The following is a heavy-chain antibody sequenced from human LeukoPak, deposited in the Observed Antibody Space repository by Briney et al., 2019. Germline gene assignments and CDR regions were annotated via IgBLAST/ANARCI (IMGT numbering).Heavy chain of an antibody. V-gene: IGHV3-73*01. D-gene: IGHD5-12*01. CDR2: IRSKANSYAT. CDR1: GFTFSGSA. Sequence: GGPLRLSCAASGFTFSGSAMHWVRQASGKGLEWVGRIRSKANSYATAYAASVKGRFTISRDDSKNTAYLQMNSLKTEDTAVYYCTSSERGYSGYDDYWGQGTLVTVSS. J-gene: IGHJ4*02. CDR3: TSSERGYSGYDDY.